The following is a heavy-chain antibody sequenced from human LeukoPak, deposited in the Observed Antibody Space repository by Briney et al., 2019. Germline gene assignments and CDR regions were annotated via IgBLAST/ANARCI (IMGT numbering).Heavy chain of an antibody. V-gene: IGHV1-8*01. CDR3: ARGLVRGRFDRDV. CDR1: GYTFTSHD. J-gene: IGHJ6*02. CDR2: MNPNSGNT. D-gene: IGHD3-10*01. Sequence: ASVKVSCKASGYTFTSHDIDWVRQATGQGLERMGWMNPNSGNTGYAQKFQGRVTMTRDTSISTVYMELSSLTSEDTAVYYCARGLVRGRFDRDVWGQGTTVTVSS.